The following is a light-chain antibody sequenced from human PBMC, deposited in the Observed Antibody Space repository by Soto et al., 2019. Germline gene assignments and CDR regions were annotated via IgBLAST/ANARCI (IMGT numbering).Light chain of an antibody. CDR3: LQDYDYPLT. CDR1: QGIRND. J-gene: IGKJ4*01. CDR2: AAS. V-gene: IGKV1-6*01. Sequence: AIQMTQPPSSLPAFIEDKVTIPSRPSQGIRNDLGWYQQKPGKAPKLLIFAASTLQDGVPSRFSGSGSGTDFTLTISSLQPEDFATYYCLQDYDYPLTFGGGTKVDIK.